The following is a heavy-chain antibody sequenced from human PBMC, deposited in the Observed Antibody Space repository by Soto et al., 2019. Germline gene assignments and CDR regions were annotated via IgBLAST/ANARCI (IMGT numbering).Heavy chain of an antibody. CDR1: GFSLSTSGVG. CDR3: AHRRPYYGFWSGSADGMDV. V-gene: IGHV2-5*02. CDR2: IYWDDDK. J-gene: IGHJ6*02. D-gene: IGHD3-3*01. Sequence: QITLKESGPTLVKPTQTLTLTCTFSGFSLSTSGVGVGWIRQPPGKALECLALIYWDDDKRYSPSLKSRLTIPNDTPKNQAVLTMTNMGPVATATYYSAHRRPYYGFWSGSADGMDVWGQGTTVTVSS.